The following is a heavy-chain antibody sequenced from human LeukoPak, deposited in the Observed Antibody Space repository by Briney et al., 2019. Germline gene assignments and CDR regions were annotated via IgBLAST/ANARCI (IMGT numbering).Heavy chain of an antibody. CDR1: GGSVSSGSYY. V-gene: IGHV4-61*01. D-gene: IGHD2-2*01. Sequence: SETLSLTCTVSGGSVSSGSYYWSWIRQPPGKGLEWIEYIYYSGSTNYNPSLKSRVTISVDTSKNQFSLKLSSVTAADTAVYYCARAAEYCSSTSCYVADYYYGMDVWGKGTTVTVSS. CDR2: IYYSGST. CDR3: ARAAEYCSSTSCYVADYYYGMDV. J-gene: IGHJ6*04.